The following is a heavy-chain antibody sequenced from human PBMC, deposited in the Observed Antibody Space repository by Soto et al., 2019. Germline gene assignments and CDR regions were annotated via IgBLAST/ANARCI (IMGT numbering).Heavy chain of an antibody. D-gene: IGHD3-16*01. V-gene: IGHV4-59*01. J-gene: IGHJ4*02. CDR3: ARRYGAHAYYSDY. CDR2: VYYSGST. Sequence: PSETLSLTCTVSGGSMIGYYWTWIRQSPGKGLEWIGYVYYSGSTNYNPSLTSRVTISVDTSKNQFSLNLRSVTAADTAVYFCARRYGAHAYYSDYWGRGTLVTLTA. CDR1: GGSMIGYY.